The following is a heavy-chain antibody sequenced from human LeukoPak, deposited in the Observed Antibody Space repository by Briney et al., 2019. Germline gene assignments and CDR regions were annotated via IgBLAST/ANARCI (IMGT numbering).Heavy chain of an antibody. D-gene: IGHD3-10*01. J-gene: IGHJ4*02. CDR2: IRYDGSNK. CDR1: GFTFSSYG. V-gene: IGHV3-30*02. CDR3: AKVGEPYGSGSHYVDY. Sequence: GGSLRLSCAASGFTFSSYGMHWVRQAPGKGLEWVAFIRYDGSNKYYADSVKGRFTISRDNSKNTLYLQMNSLRAEDTAVYYCAKVGEPYGSGSHYVDYWGQGTLVTVSS.